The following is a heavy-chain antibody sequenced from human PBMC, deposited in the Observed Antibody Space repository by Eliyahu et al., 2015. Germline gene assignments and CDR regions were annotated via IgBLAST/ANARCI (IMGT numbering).Heavy chain of an antibody. CDR3: ARDPTTHYYDMNTYYPFDY. CDR1: GFXFSNYG. D-gene: IGHD3-22*01. Sequence: EVLLVESGGGLVKPGGSLRLSCAASGFXFSNYGXNWVRQAPGKGLEWVSSISSSSSYIYYTDSVKGRFTISRDDAKNSLYLQMNSLRVEDTAVYYCARDPTTHYYDMNTYYPFDYWGQGTLVTVSS. J-gene: IGHJ4*02. V-gene: IGHV3-21*01. CDR2: ISSSSSYI.